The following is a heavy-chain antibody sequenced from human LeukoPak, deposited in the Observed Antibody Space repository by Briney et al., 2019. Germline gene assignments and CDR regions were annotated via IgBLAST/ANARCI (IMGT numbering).Heavy chain of an antibody. V-gene: IGHV3-21*01. CDR3: ARDRGAYCGGDCYLGFDY. CDR1: GFTFSSYT. Sequence: PGGSLRLSCAASGFTFSSYTMNWVRQAPGKGLEWVSSIAGSSGYISYADSVKGRFTISRDNAKKSLYLQMTSLTTEDTAVYYCARDRGAYCGGDCYLGFDYWGRGTLVTVSS. CDR2: IAGSSGYI. J-gene: IGHJ4*01. D-gene: IGHD2-21*02.